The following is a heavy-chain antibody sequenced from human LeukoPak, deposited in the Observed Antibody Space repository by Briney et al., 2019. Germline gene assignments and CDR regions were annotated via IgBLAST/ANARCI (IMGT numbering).Heavy chain of an antibody. CDR3: ARPDIVVVVAANSDY. V-gene: IGHV3-30*04. D-gene: IGHD2-15*01. J-gene: IGHJ4*02. CDR1: GLTFSSYA. Sequence: GGSLRLSCAASGLTFSSYAMHWVRQAPGKGLEWVAVISYDGSNKYYADSVKGRFTISRDNSKNTLYLQMNSLRAEDTAVYYCARPDIVVVVAANSDYWGQGTLVTVSS. CDR2: ISYDGSNK.